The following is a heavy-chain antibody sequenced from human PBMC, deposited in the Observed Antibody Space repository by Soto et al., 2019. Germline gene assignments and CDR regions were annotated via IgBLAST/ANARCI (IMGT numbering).Heavy chain of an antibody. CDR1: GYTFTSYD. J-gene: IGHJ5*02. CDR3: ARDHKPVVVPAAMRFDP. V-gene: IGHV1-8*01. D-gene: IGHD2-2*01. CDR2: MNPNSGNT. Sequence: ASVKVSCKASGYTFTSYDINWVRQATGQGLEWMGWMNPNSGNTGYAQKFQGRVTMTRNTSISTAYMELSSLRSEDTAVYYCARDHKPVVVPAAMRFDPWGQGTLVTVSS.